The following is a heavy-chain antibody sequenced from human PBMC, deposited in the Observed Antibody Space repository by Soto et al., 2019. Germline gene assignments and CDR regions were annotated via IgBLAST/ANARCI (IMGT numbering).Heavy chain of an antibody. V-gene: IGHV4-4*02. CDR3: AREPVIFGVVTNYYFDY. D-gene: IGHD3-3*01. CDR1: GGSISSSNW. Sequence: SETLSLTCAVSGGSISSSNWWSWVRQPPGKGLEWIGEIYHSGSTNYNPSLKSRVTISVDKSKNQFSLKLSSVTAADTAVYYCAREPVIFGVVTNYYFDYWGQGTLVTVSS. CDR2: IYHSGST. J-gene: IGHJ4*02.